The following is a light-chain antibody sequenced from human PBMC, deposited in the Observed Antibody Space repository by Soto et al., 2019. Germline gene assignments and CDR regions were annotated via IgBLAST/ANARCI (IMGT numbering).Light chain of an antibody. Sequence: QPVLTQPPSASGTPGQRVTISCSGSSSNIGSNTVNWYQQLPGTAPKLLIYSNNQRPSGVPDRFSGSKSGTSASLAISGLQSEDEADYYCAAWDDSLNGWEFGGGTKLTVL. V-gene: IGLV1-44*01. CDR1: SSNIGSNT. CDR3: AAWDDSLNGWE. CDR2: SNN. J-gene: IGLJ3*02.